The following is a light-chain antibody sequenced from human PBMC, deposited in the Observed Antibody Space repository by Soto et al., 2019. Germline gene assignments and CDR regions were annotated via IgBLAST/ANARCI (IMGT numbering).Light chain of an antibody. V-gene: IGKV1-5*03. Sequence: DIQMTQSPSTLSASVGDRVTITCRASPSISNWLAWYQQKPGKAPNLLLYKASTLKRGVPSRCSGSGSGTEYTLNITTLQPDDVALYYGQQYDTYSLTFGGGTTVEIK. J-gene: IGKJ4*01. CDR3: QQYDTYSLT. CDR1: PSISNW. CDR2: KAS.